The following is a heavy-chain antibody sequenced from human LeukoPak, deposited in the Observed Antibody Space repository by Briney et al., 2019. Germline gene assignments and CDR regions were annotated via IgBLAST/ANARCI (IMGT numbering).Heavy chain of an antibody. CDR1: GFTFSSYA. Sequence: GGSLRLSCAASGFTFSSYAMSWVRQAPGQRLDWMGWINGGSGNTKYSPEFQGRVTITRDTSASTAYMELSSLRSEDTAVYYCANPRYDSSGYYYVDWGQGTLVTVSS. J-gene: IGHJ4*02. CDR2: INGGSGNT. D-gene: IGHD3-22*01. CDR3: ANPRYDSSGYYYVD. V-gene: IGHV1-3*01.